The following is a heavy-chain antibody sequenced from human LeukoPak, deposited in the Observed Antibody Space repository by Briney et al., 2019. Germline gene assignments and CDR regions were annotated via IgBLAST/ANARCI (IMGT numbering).Heavy chain of an antibody. Sequence: SETLSLTCTVSGGSISSYYWSWLRQPAGKGLEWIGRIYTSGSTNYNPSLKSRVTMSVDTSKNQFSLKLSSVTAADTAVYYCARVHYYDSSGYVDYWGQGTLVTVSS. V-gene: IGHV4-4*07. CDR1: GGSISSYY. D-gene: IGHD3-22*01. CDR3: ARVHYYDSSGYVDY. CDR2: IYTSGST. J-gene: IGHJ4*02.